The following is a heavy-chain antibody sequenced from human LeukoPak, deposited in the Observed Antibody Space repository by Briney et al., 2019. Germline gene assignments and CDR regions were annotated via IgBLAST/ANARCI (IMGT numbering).Heavy chain of an antibody. CDR2: IIPILGIA. V-gene: IGHV1-69*04. CDR3: ARGAGPQKAFDI. J-gene: IGHJ3*02. CDR1: GGTFSSYA. Sequence: SVKVSCKASGGTFSSYAISWVRQAPGQGLEWMGRIIPILGIANYAQKFQGRVTITADKSTSTAYMELSSLRPEDTAVYYCARGAGPQKAFDIWGQGTMVTVSS.